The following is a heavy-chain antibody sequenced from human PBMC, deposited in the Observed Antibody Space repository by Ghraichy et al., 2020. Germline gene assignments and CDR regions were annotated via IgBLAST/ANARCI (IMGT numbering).Heavy chain of an antibody. Sequence: SETLSLTCTVSGGSISSYYWSWIRQPPGKGLEWIGYIYYSGSTKYNPSLKSRVTISVDTSKNQFSLKLSSVTAADTAVYYCARAHSGSFYYYYYYMDVWGKGTTVTVSS. J-gene: IGHJ6*03. CDR3: ARAHSGSFYYYYYYMDV. CDR2: IYYSGST. V-gene: IGHV4-59*08. D-gene: IGHD1-26*01. CDR1: GGSISSYY.